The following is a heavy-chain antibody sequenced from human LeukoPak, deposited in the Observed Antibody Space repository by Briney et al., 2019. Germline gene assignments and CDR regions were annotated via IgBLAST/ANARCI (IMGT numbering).Heavy chain of an antibody. Sequence: GGSLRLSCAASGFTFSSYGMHWVRQAPGKGLEWVAVISYDGSNKYYADSVKGRFTISRDNSKNTLYLQMNSLRAEDTAVYYCAKGRRSGYSCSVDYWGQGTLVTVSS. J-gene: IGHJ4*02. CDR2: ISYDGSNK. CDR3: AKGRRSGYSCSVDY. V-gene: IGHV3-30*18. D-gene: IGHD6-13*01. CDR1: GFTFSSYG.